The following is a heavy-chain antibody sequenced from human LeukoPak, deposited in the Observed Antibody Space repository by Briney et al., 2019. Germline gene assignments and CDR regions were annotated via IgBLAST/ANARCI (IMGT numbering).Heavy chain of an antibody. CDR2: IYWDDDK. CDR3: AHKVEVGVNTRYFQH. Sequence: ESGPTLVKPTQTLTLTCTFSGFSLSTNGVGVGWIRQPPGKALEWLALIYWDDDKRYSPSLKSRLTITKDTSKNQVVLTMTNMDPVDTATYYCAHKVEVGVNTRYFQHWGQGTLVTVSS. V-gene: IGHV2-5*02. J-gene: IGHJ1*01. D-gene: IGHD1-26*01. CDR1: GFSLSTNGVG.